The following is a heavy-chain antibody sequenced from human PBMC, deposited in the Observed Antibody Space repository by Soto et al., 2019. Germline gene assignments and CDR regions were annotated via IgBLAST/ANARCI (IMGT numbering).Heavy chain of an antibody. D-gene: IGHD2-15*01. V-gene: IGHV4-59*01. CDR3: ARVGSYCSGGSCYSGFDY. Sequence: SETLSLTCTVSGDSISSYYWSWIRQPPGMGLEWIGYIYYSGSTTYNPSLKSRLTISVDTSKNQFSLKLSSVTAADTAVYHCARVGSYCSGGSCYSGFDYWGQGTRVTVSS. J-gene: IGHJ4*02. CDR1: GDSISSYY. CDR2: IYYSGST.